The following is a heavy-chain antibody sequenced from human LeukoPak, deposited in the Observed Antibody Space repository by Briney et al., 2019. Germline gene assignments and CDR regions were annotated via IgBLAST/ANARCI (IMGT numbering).Heavy chain of an antibody. V-gene: IGHV4-59*01. D-gene: IGHD3-10*01. J-gene: IGHJ3*02. CDR2: IYYSGST. CDR3: ARGGYYGWGSYSPFI. Sequence: PSETLSLTCTVSGGSISSYYWSWIRQPPGKGLEWIGYIYYSGSTNYNPSLKSRVTISVDTSKNQFSLKLSSVTAADTAVYYCARGGYYGWGSYSPFIWGQGTMVTVSS. CDR1: GGSISSYY.